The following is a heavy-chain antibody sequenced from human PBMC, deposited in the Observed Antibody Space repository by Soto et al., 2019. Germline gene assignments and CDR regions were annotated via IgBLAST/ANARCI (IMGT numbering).Heavy chain of an antibody. V-gene: IGHV4-59*01. CDR1: GDPITTYH. CDR2: ASYTGNT. Sequence: LSLTCIVSGDPITTYHWSLIRQFPRKGLEWIAYASYTGNTNYNPSLKIRVTTSMDTSNNPLSLKFPSMTAAETSLHYCARDMHAGFTHYFAPSAQGTLVTVPS. CDR3: ARDMHAGFTHYFAP. J-gene: IGHJ4*02. D-gene: IGHD1-1*01.